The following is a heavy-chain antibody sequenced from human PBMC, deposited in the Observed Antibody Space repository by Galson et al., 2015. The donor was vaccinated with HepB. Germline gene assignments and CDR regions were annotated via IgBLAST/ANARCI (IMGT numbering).Heavy chain of an antibody. D-gene: IGHD6-13*01. Sequence: QSGAEVKKPGESLKISCQGSGYNFATYWIGWVRQMPGKGLEWMGIIYPGDSDARYSPSFQGQITISADTSITTAYLQWRSLKATDTAMYYCARLLTYGSSWENLFDYWGQGTLVTVSS. CDR3: ARLLTYGSSWENLFDY. J-gene: IGHJ4*02. CDR1: GYNFATYW. CDR2: IYPGDSDA. V-gene: IGHV5-51*01.